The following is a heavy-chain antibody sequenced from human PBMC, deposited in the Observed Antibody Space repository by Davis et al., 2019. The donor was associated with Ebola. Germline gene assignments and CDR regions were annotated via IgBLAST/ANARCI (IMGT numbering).Heavy chain of an antibody. V-gene: IGHV3-21*01. CDR2: ISGYGDNT. J-gene: IGHJ4*02. Sequence: GGSLRLSCTASGFTVSSNHMSWVRQAPGKGLEWVSGISGYGDNTYYADSVEGRFTISRDNAKNSLYLQINSLRAEDTAVYYCARAVAPSFFDYWGQGTLVTVSS. D-gene: IGHD6-19*01. CDR3: ARAVAPSFFDY. CDR1: GFTVSSNH.